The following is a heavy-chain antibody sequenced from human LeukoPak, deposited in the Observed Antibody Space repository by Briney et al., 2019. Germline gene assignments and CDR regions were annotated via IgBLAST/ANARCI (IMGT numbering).Heavy chain of an antibody. CDR2: ISNDGSHK. J-gene: IGHJ4*02. CDR3: AREYPPRYYYDSSGYLDY. Sequence: GRSLRLSCAASGFTFSNSGMHWARQAPGKGLEWVALISNDGSHKFYTDSVKGRFTISRDNSKNTLYLQMNSLRAEDTAVYYCAREYPPRYYYDSSGYLDYWGQGTLVTVSS. D-gene: IGHD3-22*01. V-gene: IGHV3-30*03. CDR1: GFTFSNSG.